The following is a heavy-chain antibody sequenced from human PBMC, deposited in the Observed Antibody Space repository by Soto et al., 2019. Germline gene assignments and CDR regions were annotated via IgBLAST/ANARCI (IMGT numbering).Heavy chain of an antibody. CDR3: GYDSNYYYYYMDV. CDR1: GFTFSSYW. J-gene: IGHJ6*03. Sequence: GGSLRLSCAASGFTFSSYWMHWVRQAPGKGLVWVSRINSDGSSTSYADSVKGRFTISRDNAKNTLYLQMNSLRAEDTAVYYCGYDSNYYYYYMDVWGKGTTVTVSS. V-gene: IGHV3-74*01. CDR2: INSDGSST. D-gene: IGHD5-12*01.